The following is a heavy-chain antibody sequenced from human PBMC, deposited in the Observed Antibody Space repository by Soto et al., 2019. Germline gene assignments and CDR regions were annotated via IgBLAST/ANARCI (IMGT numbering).Heavy chain of an antibody. J-gene: IGHJ5*02. D-gene: IGHD2-15*01. CDR1: GGSISSGGYY. V-gene: IGHV4-31*03. CDR2: IYYSGST. Sequence: PSETLSLTCTVSGGSISSGGYYWSWIRQHPGKGLEWIGYIYYSGSTYYNPSLKSRVTISVDTSKNQFSLKLSSVTAADTAVYYCARVRAVVVAAAPSNWCDPWGQGTLVTVS. CDR3: ARVRAVVVAAAPSNWCDP.